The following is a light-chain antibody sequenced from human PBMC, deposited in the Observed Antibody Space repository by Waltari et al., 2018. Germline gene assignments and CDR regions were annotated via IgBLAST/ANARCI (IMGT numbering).Light chain of an antibody. J-gene: IGKJ4*01. CDR1: QSISSY. Sequence: DIQMTQSPSSLSASVGDRVTITCRASQSISSYLNWYQQKPGKAPKLLIYAASSLQSGFPSRFSGSGSGTDFTLTISSLQPEDFVTYYCQQSYSTYPTFGGGTKVEIK. V-gene: IGKV1-39*01. CDR3: QQSYSTYPT. CDR2: AAS.